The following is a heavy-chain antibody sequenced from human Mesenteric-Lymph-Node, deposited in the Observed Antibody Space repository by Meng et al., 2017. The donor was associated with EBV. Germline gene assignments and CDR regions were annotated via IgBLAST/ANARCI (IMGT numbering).Heavy chain of an antibody. V-gene: IGHV1-18*01. D-gene: IGHD1-26*01. CDR3: ARDHGGKYYY. CDR2: ISAYNGDT. J-gene: IGHJ4*02. CDR1: GYNFTSDG. Sequence: QGQLGQSGAGVKKSCAAVKGSCKASGYNFTSDGIRWVRQAPGQGLEWMGWISAYNGDTKYAQKVQDRVTMTTDTSTSTVYMELRSLGSDDTAVYYCARDHGGKYYYWGQGTLVTVSS.